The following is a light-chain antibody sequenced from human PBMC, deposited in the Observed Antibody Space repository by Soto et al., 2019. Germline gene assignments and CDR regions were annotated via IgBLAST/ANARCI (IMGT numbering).Light chain of an antibody. CDR1: SSNIGSNT. CDR3: AAWDDSLNGPV. J-gene: IGLJ3*02. V-gene: IGLV1-44*01. Sequence: QSVLTQPPSASGTPRQRVTISCSGSSSNIGSNTVNWYQQLPGTAPKLLIYSHNQRPSGVPDRFSGSKSGTSASLAIGGLQSEDEADYYCAAWDDSLNGPVFGGGTKLTVL. CDR2: SHN.